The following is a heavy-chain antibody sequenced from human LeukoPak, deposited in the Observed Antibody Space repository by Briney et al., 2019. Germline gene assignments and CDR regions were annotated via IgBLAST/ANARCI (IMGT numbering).Heavy chain of an antibody. V-gene: IGHV4-59*11. Sequence: SETLSLTCTVSGGSISSHYWSWIRQPPGKGLEWIGYIYYSGSTNYNPSLKSRVTISVDTSENQFSLKLSSVTAADTAVYYCARDNVLAAQRRYNWFDPWGQGTLVTVSS. CDR1: GGSISSHY. J-gene: IGHJ5*02. CDR3: ARDNVLAAQRRYNWFDP. CDR2: IYYSGST. D-gene: IGHD6-6*01.